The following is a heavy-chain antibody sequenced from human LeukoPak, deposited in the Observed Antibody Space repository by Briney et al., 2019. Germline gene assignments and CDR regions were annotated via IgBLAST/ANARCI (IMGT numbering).Heavy chain of an antibody. V-gene: IGHV4-59*01. CDR3: ARGLMMAVAGRGEFHY. J-gene: IGHJ4*02. CDR2: IYYSGST. CDR1: GGSISSYY. Sequence: SETLSLTCTVSGGSISSYYWSWIRPPPGKGLEWIGYIYYSGSTNYNPSLKSRVTISVDTSKNQFSLKLSSVTAADTAVYYCARGLMMAVAGRGEFHYWGQGTLVTVSS. D-gene: IGHD6-13*01.